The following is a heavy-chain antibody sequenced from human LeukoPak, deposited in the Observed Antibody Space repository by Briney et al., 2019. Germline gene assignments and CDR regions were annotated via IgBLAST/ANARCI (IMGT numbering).Heavy chain of an antibody. D-gene: IGHD3-22*01. CDR2: IWYDGSNK. Sequence: GRSLRLSCAASGFTFSSYGMHWVRQAPGKGLEWVAVIWYDGSNKYYADSVKGRFTVSRDNSKNTLYLQMNSLRAEDTAVYYCAKDHGSGYYNYFDYWGQGTLVTVSS. J-gene: IGHJ4*02. CDR1: GFTFSSYG. CDR3: AKDHGSGYYNYFDY. V-gene: IGHV3-33*06.